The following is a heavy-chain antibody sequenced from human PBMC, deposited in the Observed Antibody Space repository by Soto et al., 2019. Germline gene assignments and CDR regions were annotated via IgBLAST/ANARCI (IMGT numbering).Heavy chain of an antibody. CDR2: ISAYNGNT. CDR1: GYTFTSYG. CDR3: ARGALGYCTNGVCHLNWLAP. V-gene: IGHV1-18*01. Sequence: ASVKVSCKASGYTFTSYGISWVRQAPGQGLEWMGWISAYNGNTNYAQKLQGRVTMTTDTSTSTAYMELRRLRSDDTAVYYCARGALGYCTNGVCHLNWLAPWGQGTLVTVSS. J-gene: IGHJ5*02. D-gene: IGHD2-8*01.